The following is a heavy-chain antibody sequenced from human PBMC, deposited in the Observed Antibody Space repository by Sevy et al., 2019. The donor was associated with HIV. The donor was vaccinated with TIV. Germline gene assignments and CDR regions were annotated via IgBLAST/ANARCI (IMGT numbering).Heavy chain of an antibody. CDR1: GGSFSGYY. Sequence: SETLSLTCAVYGGSFSGYYWSWIRQPPGKGLEWIGEINHSGSTNYNPSLKSRVTISVDTSKNQFSLKLSSVTAADTAVYYCARVKRPSSGYHSAFDIWGQGTMVTVSS. D-gene: IGHD3-22*01. CDR3: ARVKRPSSGYHSAFDI. J-gene: IGHJ3*02. V-gene: IGHV4-34*01. CDR2: INHSGST.